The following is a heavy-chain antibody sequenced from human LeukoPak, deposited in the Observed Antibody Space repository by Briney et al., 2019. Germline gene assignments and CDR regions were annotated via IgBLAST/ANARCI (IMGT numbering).Heavy chain of an antibody. CDR2: IYYSGST. V-gene: IGHV4-59*01. D-gene: IGHD6-19*01. CDR1: GGSISSYY. J-gene: IGHJ4*02. Sequence: SETLSLTCTVSGGSISSYYWSWIRQPPGKGLEWIGYIYYSGSTNYNPSLKSRVTISVDTSKNQLSLKLSSVTAADTAVYYCASKAVADLTFDYWGQGTLVTVSS. CDR3: ASKAVADLTFDY.